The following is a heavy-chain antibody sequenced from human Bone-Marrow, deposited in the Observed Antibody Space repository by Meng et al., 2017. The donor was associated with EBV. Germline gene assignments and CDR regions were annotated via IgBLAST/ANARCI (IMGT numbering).Heavy chain of an antibody. CDR2: ISAYNGNT. Sequence: QVQLGQSGAEVKKHGASVMVSCRASGYTFTSYGISWVRQAPGQGLEWMGWISAYNGNTNYAQKLQGRVTMTTDTSTSTAYMELRSLRSDDTAVYYCASWDSSGWYTWFDPWGQGTLVTVYS. V-gene: IGHV1-18*01. CDR3: ASWDSSGWYTWFDP. CDR1: GYTFTSYG. D-gene: IGHD6-19*01. J-gene: IGHJ5*02.